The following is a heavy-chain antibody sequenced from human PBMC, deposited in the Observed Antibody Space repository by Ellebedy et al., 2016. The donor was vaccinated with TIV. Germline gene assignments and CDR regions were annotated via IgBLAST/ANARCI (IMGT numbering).Heavy chain of an antibody. Sequence: MPSETLSLTCTVSGGSISSRSYYWGWIRQPPGKELEWIGSMYYSGSTYYNPSLKSRVTISVDTSKNQFSLKLSSVTAADTAVYYCARDCGLVLDAFDIWGQGTMVTVSS. CDR2: MYYSGST. CDR1: GGSISSRSYY. CDR3: ARDCGLVLDAFDI. J-gene: IGHJ3*02. D-gene: IGHD3/OR15-3a*01. V-gene: IGHV4-39*01.